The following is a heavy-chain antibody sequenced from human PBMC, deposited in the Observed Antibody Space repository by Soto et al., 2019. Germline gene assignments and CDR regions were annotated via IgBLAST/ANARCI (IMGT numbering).Heavy chain of an antibody. J-gene: IGHJ6*02. CDR2: ISSSSSYI. Sequence: PGGSLRLSCAASGFTFSSYSMNWVRQAPGKGLEWVSSISSSSSYIYYADSVKGRFTISRDNAKNSLYLQMNSLRAEDTAVYYCAREYYYDSSGYYPLGMDVWGQGTTVTVSS. CDR1: GFTFSSYS. D-gene: IGHD3-22*01. CDR3: AREYYYDSSGYYPLGMDV. V-gene: IGHV3-21*01.